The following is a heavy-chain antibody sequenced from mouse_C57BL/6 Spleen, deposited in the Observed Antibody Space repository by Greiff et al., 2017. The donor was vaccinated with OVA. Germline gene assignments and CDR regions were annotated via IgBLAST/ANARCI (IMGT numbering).Heavy chain of an antibody. CDR2: IYPRDGST. J-gene: IGHJ2*01. CDR1: GYTFTDHT. Sequence: VKLMESDAELVKPGASVKISCKVSGYTFTDHTIHWMKQRPEQGLEWIGYIYPRDGSTKYNEKFKGKATLTADKSSSTAYMQLNSLTSEDSAVYFCARRIYYGNFYYFDYWGQGTTLTVSS. D-gene: IGHD2-1*01. V-gene: IGHV1-78*01. CDR3: ARRIYYGNFYYFDY.